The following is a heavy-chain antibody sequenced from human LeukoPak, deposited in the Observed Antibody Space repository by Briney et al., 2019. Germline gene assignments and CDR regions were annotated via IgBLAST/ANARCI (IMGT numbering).Heavy chain of an antibody. CDR2: IYYSGST. D-gene: IGHD2-15*01. CDR1: GGSISSGDYY. J-gene: IGHJ4*02. V-gene: IGHV4-30-4*01. CDR3: ARAGVGFQGYFDY. Sequence: SETLSLTCTVSGGSISSGDYYWSWIRQPPGKGLEWIGYIYYSGSTYYNPSLKSRVTISVDTSKNQFSLKLSSVTAADTAVYYCARAGVGFQGYFDYWGQGTLVTVSS.